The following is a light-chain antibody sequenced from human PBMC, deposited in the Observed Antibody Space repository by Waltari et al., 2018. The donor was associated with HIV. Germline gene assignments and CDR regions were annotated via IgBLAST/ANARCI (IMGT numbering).Light chain of an antibody. CDR2: DVS. V-gene: IGLV2-23*02. CDR1: SSDVGSYNY. J-gene: IGLJ1*01. CDR3: CSYAGSNTYL. Sequence: QSALTQPASVSGFPGQSITISCTGSSSDVGSYNYVSWYQQHPGKATTLLIYDVSKRPSGVSNLFSGSKSGNTASLTISGLQAEDEADYYCCSYAGSNTYLFGTGTEVTVL.